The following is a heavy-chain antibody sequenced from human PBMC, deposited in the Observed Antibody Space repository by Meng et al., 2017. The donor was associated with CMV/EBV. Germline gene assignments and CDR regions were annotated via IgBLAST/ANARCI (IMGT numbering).Heavy chain of an antibody. CDR3: AREEGLRYYDSSGYFGRFDY. V-gene: IGHV4-59*01. CDR2: IYYSGST. J-gene: IGHJ4*02. Sequence: GSLRLSCTGSGGSISSYYWSWIRQPPGKGLEWIGYIYYSGSTNYNPSLKSRVTISVDTSKNQFSLKLSSVTAADTAVYYCAREEGLRYYDSSGYFGRFDYWGQGTLVTVSS. D-gene: IGHD3-22*01. CDR1: GGSISSYY.